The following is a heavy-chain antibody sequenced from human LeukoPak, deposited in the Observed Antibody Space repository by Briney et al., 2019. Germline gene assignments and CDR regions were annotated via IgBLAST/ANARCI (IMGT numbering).Heavy chain of an antibody. Sequence: ASVKVSCKASGYTFTSYGISWVRQAPGQGLEWMGWISAYNGNTNYAQKLQGRVTMTTDTSTSTAYMELRSLRSDDTAVYCCARVVYDFWSGYYLGYYYYYMDVWGKGTTVTVSS. J-gene: IGHJ6*03. CDR3: ARVVYDFWSGYYLGYYYYYMDV. CDR2: ISAYNGNT. D-gene: IGHD3-3*01. CDR1: GYTFTSYG. V-gene: IGHV1-18*01.